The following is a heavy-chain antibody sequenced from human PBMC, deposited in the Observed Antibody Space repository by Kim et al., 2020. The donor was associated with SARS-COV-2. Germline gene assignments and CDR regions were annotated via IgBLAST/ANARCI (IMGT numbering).Heavy chain of an antibody. Sequence: TNYNPSLKSRVAISVDTSKNHFSLKLPSVTAADTAVYYCARGGSYSRLDYWGQGTLVSVSS. CDR3: ARGGSYSRLDY. D-gene: IGHD1-26*01. J-gene: IGHJ4*02. V-gene: IGHV4-61*03. CDR2: T.